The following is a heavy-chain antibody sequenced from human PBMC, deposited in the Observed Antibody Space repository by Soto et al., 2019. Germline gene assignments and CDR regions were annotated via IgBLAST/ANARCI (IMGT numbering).Heavy chain of an antibody. CDR2: ISSSSSYI. D-gene: IGHD5-18*01. CDR1: GFTFSSYS. V-gene: IGHV3-21*01. CDR3: ARDQAWDTAMVSLTYYYYYGMDV. J-gene: IGHJ6*02. Sequence: GGSLRLSCAASGFTFSSYSMNWVRQAPGKGLEWVSSISSSSSYIYYADSVKGRFTISRDNAKNSLCLQMNSLRAEDTAVYYCARDQAWDTAMVSLTYYYYYGMDVWGQGTTVTVSS.